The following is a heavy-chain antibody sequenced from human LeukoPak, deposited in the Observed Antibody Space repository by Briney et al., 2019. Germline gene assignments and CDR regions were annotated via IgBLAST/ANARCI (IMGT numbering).Heavy chain of an antibody. CDR1: GFRFRSYS. J-gene: IGHJ4*02. V-gene: IGHV3-21*01. Sequence: GGSLRLSCAASGFRFRSYSMDWVRQAPGKGLEWVSSITGSSSYISYADSVKGRFTISRDNAENPLFLQMNSLRPEDTAVYFCARDRLEGGETFDSWGQGTLVTVSS. CDR3: ARDRLEGGETFDS. CDR2: ITGSSSYI. D-gene: IGHD1-1*01.